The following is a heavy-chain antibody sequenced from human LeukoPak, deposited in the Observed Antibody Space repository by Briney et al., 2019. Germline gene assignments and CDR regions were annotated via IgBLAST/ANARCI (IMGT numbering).Heavy chain of an antibody. CDR2: LNSDGSSA. D-gene: IGHD3-22*01. J-gene: IGHJ4*02. V-gene: IGHV3-74*01. Sequence: PGGSLRLSCAASAFTFSSYWMHWVRQAPGKGLVWVSRLNSDGSSATYADSVKGRFTISRDNAKNTLYLQMNSLRADDTAVYYCAREPYYYDSSGYYSLHYFDYWGQGTLVTVSS. CDR1: AFTFSSYW. CDR3: AREPYYYDSSGYYSLHYFDY.